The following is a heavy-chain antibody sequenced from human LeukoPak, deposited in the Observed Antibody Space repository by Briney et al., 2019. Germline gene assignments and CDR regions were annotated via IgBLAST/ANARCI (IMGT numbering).Heavy chain of an antibody. CDR3: ARDAALTVTMAYY. D-gene: IGHD4-11*01. CDR1: GGTFSSYT. J-gene: IGHJ4*02. V-gene: IGHV1-69*04. CDR2: IIPILGIA. Sequence: SVKVSCKASGGTFSSYTIGWVRQAPGQGLEWMGRIIPILGIANYAQKFQGRVTITADKSTSTAYMELSSLRSEDTAVYYCARDAALTVTMAYYWGQGTLVTVSS.